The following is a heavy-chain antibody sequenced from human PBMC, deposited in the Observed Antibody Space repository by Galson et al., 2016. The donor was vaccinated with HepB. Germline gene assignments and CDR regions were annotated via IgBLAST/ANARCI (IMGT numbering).Heavy chain of an antibody. CDR3: ARVPDQDTSGSYFGPYYFDY. V-gene: IGHV4-39*01. D-gene: IGHD3-22*01. CDR1: GVSISNSYY. CDR2: VYSTGST. J-gene: IGHJ4*02. Sequence: SETLSLTCIVSGVSISNSYYWVWIRQAPGKGLEWIGSVYSTGSTYFNPSLKSRLTISVDTSKNQFSLNLSSVTAADTAVYYCARVPDQDTSGSYFGPYYFDYWGQGTLVTVSS.